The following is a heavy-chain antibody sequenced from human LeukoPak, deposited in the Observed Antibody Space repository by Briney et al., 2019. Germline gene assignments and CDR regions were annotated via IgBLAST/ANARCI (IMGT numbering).Heavy chain of an antibody. J-gene: IGHJ4*02. V-gene: IGHV3-30*04. CDR3: AREQGEDYGDSFDY. Sequence: PGGSLRLSCAASGFTFSSYAMHWVRQAPGKGLEWVAVISYDGSNKYYADSVKGRFTISRDNSKNTLYLQMNSLRAEDTAVYYCAREQGEDYGDSFDYWGQGTLVTVFS. CDR2: ISYDGSNK. CDR1: GFTFSSYA. D-gene: IGHD4-17*01.